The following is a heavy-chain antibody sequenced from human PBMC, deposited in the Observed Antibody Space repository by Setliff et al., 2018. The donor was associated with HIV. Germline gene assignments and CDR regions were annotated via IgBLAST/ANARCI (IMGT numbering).Heavy chain of an antibody. CDR1: GGSVSNSDHY. Sequence: SETLSLTCTVSGGSVSNSDHYWSWIRQSPGNGLEWIGYIHYSGITYYNPSLKSRVTMSVDTSQNQFSLRLTSVTAADTAVYYCGRDLDDFDSSGSVYLWGWGTLVTGS. CDR3: GRDLDDFDSSGSVYL. J-gene: IGHJ5*02. V-gene: IGHV4-30-4*01. D-gene: IGHD3-22*01. CDR2: IHYSGIT.